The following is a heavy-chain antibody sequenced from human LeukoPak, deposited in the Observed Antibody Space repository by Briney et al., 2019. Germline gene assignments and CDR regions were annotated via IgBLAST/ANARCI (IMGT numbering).Heavy chain of an antibody. CDR2: IIPIFGTA. D-gene: IGHD3-9*01. CDR3: ARGHDGLRYFDYPHGAFDI. CDR1: GGTFSSYA. J-gene: IGHJ3*02. Sequence: GASVKVSCKASGGTFSSYAISWVRQAPGQGLEWMGGIIPIFGTANYAQKFQGRVTITADESTSTAYMELSSLRSDDTAVYYCARGHDGLRYFDYPHGAFDIWGQGTMVIVSS. V-gene: IGHV1-69*13.